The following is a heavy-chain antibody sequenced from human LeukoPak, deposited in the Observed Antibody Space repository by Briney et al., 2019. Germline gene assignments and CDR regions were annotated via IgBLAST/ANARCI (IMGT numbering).Heavy chain of an antibody. CDR3: ATRVKPYSSSWYYYGMDV. CDR2: FDPEDGET. CDR1: GYTLTELS. Sequence: ASVKVSCKVSGYTLTELSMHWVRQAPGKGLEWMGGFDPEDGETIYAQKFQGRVTMTEDTSTDTAYMELSSLRSEDTAVYYCATRVKPYSSSWYYYGMDVWGQGTTVTVPS. V-gene: IGHV1-24*01. D-gene: IGHD6-13*01. J-gene: IGHJ6*02.